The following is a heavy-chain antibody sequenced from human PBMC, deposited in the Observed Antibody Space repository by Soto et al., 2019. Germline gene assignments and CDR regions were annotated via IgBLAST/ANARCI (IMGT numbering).Heavy chain of an antibody. Sequence: QVPLVESGGGVVQPGRSLRLACAASGFTFSGYGMHWVRQAPGKGLEWVAVISYDGSSKFYADSVKGRFTISRDNSKNTLYLQMNSLRAEDTAVYYCARPTSALPVYWGQGTLVTVSS. J-gene: IGHJ4*02. CDR2: ISYDGSSK. CDR1: GFTFSGYG. D-gene: IGHD6-6*01. CDR3: ARPTSALPVY. V-gene: IGHV3-30*03.